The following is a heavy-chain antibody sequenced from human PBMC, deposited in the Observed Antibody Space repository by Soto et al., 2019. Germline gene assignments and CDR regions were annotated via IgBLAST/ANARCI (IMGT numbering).Heavy chain of an antibody. CDR2: ISGSGGST. D-gene: IGHD2-15*01. CDR1: GFTFISYA. V-gene: IGHV3-23*01. CDR3: AKCSGGSCYPPGGMDV. J-gene: IGHJ6*02. Sequence: GGSLRLSCAASGFTFISYAMSWVLQAPWKGLEWVSAISGSGGSTYYADSVKGRFTISRDNSKNTLYLQMNSLRAEDTAVYYCAKCSGGSCYPPGGMDVWGQGTTVTVSS.